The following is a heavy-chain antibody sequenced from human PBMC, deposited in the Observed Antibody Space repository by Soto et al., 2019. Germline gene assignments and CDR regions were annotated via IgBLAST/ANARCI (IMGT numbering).Heavy chain of an antibody. V-gene: IGHV1-69*01. CDR1: GGTFSSYA. D-gene: IGHD1-7*01. CDR2: IIPIFGTA. J-gene: IGHJ6*02. Sequence: QVQLVQSGAEVKKPGSSVKVSCKASGGTFSSYAISWVRQAPGQGLEWMGGIIPIFGTANYAQKFQGRVTITADDSTSTAYMELSSLRSEDTAVYYCARGTITGTTGGGYYYGMDVWGQGTTVTVSS. CDR3: ARGTITGTTGGGYYYGMDV.